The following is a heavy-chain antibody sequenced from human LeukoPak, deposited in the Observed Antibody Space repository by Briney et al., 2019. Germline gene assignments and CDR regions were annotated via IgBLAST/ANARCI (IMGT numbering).Heavy chain of an antibody. Sequence: GGSLRLSCAASGFTFSSYGMQWVRQAPGKGLELVSFIRYDGSIKYYVDSVKGRFTISRDISKNTLYLRMNSLRTEDTAVYYCARDKIAVRPGWFDPWGQGTLVTVSS. CDR3: ARDKIAVRPGWFDP. D-gene: IGHD6-6*01. V-gene: IGHV3-30*02. J-gene: IGHJ5*02. CDR1: GFTFSSYG. CDR2: IRYDGSIK.